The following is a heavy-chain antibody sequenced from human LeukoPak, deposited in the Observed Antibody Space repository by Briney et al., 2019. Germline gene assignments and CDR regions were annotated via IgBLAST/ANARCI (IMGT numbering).Heavy chain of an antibody. J-gene: IGHJ4*02. CDR2: TYYRSKWYN. CDR3: ARDIYNWNDAYYFDY. V-gene: IGHV6-1*01. CDR1: GDSVSSNSAA. Sequence: SQTLSLTFAISGDSVSSNSAAWNWLRQSPSRGLEWLGSTYYRSKWYNDYAVSVKSRITINPDTSKNQFSLQLNSVTPEDTAVYYCARDIYNWNDAYYFDYWGQGTLATVSS. D-gene: IGHD1-20*01.